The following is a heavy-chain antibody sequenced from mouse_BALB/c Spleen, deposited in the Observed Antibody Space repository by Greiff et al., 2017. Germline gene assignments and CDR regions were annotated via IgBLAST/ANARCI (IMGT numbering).Heavy chain of an antibody. V-gene: IGHV2-4-1*01. D-gene: IGHD2-4*01. CDR3: ARKRDYDDGRGYAMDY. J-gene: IGHJ4*01. CDR1: GFSLTSYG. Sequence: QVQLQQSGPGLVQPSQSLSITCTVSGFSLTSYGVHWVRQSPGKGLEWLGVIWSGGSTDYNAAFISRLSISKDNSKSQVFFKMNSLQADDTAIYYCARKRDYDDGRGYAMDYWGQGTSVTVSS. CDR2: IWSGGST.